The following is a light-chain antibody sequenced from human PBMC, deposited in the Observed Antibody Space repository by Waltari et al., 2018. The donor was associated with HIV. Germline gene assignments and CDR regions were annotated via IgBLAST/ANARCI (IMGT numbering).Light chain of an antibody. V-gene: IGLV3-21*04. J-gene: IGLJ3*02. CDR1: NIGSKS. CDR2: DDN. CDR3: QVWDTTTDQWV. Sequence: SYVLTQPPSVSVDPGETARTPCGGTNIGSKSVQGYQQKPGQAPVRVIYDDNDRPSGIPERFSGSSSGNTATLTISRVEAGDEADYYCQVWDTTTDQWVFGGGTELAVL.